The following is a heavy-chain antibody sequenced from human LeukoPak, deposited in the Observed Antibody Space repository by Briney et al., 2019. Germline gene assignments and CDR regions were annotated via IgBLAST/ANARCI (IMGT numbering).Heavy chain of an antibody. CDR2: ISGGGGST. CDR1: GFTFSSYT. J-gene: IGHJ4*02. Sequence: GGSLRLSCAASGFTFSSYTMSWVRQAPGKGLEWVSPISGGGGSTYYADSVKGRFTISRDNSKNTLYLQMNSLRPEDTAVYYCAKGMAPYGSGSLFDYWGQGTLVTVSS. CDR3: AKGMAPYGSGSLFDY. D-gene: IGHD3-10*01. V-gene: IGHV3-23*01.